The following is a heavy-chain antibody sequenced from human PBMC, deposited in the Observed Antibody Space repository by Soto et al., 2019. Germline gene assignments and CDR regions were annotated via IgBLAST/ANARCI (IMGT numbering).Heavy chain of an antibody. D-gene: IGHD6-13*01. J-gene: IGHJ6*03. CDR1: GDSVSSNSAA. CDR3: ARRGRGSSWYDQYMDV. Sequence: SQTLSLTCAISGDSVSSNSAAWNWIRQSPSRGLEWLGRTYYRSRWYNDYAVSVKSRITVNPDTSKNQFSLKLSSVTAADTAVYYCARRGRGSSWYDQYMDVWGKGTTVTVSS. V-gene: IGHV6-1*01. CDR2: TYYRSRWYN.